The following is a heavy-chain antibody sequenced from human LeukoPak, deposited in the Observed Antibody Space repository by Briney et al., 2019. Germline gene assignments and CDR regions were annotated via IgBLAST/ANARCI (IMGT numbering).Heavy chain of an antibody. V-gene: IGHV1-2*02. D-gene: IGHD3-22*01. Sequence: ASVKVSCQASGYTFTGYYIHWVRQAPGQGLEWMGWINPNSGGTNYAQKFQGRVTMTRDTSISTAYMELSRLRSDDTAVYYCARVKRKKGYDSSGSQDAFDIWGQGTMVTVSS. J-gene: IGHJ3*02. CDR3: ARVKRKKGYDSSGSQDAFDI. CDR1: GYTFTGYY. CDR2: INPNSGGT.